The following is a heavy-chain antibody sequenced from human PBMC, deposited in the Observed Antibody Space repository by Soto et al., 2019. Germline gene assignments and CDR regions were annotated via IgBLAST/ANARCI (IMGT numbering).Heavy chain of an antibody. CDR1: GFTFSSYA. Sequence: GGSLRLSCAASGFTFSSYAMSWVRQAPGKGLEWVSAISGSGGSTYYADSVKGRFTISRDNSKNTLYLQMNSLRAEDTAVYYCAKAGLSRYSSSWGRGYFDYWGQGTLVTVSS. J-gene: IGHJ4*02. CDR2: ISGSGGST. CDR3: AKAGLSRYSSSWGRGYFDY. D-gene: IGHD6-13*01. V-gene: IGHV3-23*01.